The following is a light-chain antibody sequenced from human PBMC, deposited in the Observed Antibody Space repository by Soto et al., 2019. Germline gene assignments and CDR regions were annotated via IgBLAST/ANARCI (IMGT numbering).Light chain of an antibody. Sequence: EIVLTQSPDTLSLSPGERATLSCRASQSVSSNLAWYQQKPGQAPRLLIYGASSRPTGIPDRFSGSGSGTDFTLTISRLEPEDFAVYYCQQYGSSSTFGQGTRLEIK. CDR1: QSVSSN. CDR2: GAS. V-gene: IGKV3-20*01. J-gene: IGKJ5*01. CDR3: QQYGSSST.